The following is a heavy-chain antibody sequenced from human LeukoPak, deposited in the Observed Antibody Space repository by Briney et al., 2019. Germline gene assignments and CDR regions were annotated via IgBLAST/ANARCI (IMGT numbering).Heavy chain of an antibody. CDR3: ARRSRITILGGFDY. J-gene: IGHJ4*02. CDR1: GGSISSSSYY. CDR2: IYYSGST. D-gene: IGHD3-3*01. V-gene: IGHV4-39*01. Sequence: SETLSLTCTVSGGSISSSSYYWGWIRQPPGEGLEWIGSIYYSGSTYYNPSLKSRVTISVDTSKKQFSLKLSSVTAADTAVYYCARRSRITILGGFDYWGQGTLVTVSS.